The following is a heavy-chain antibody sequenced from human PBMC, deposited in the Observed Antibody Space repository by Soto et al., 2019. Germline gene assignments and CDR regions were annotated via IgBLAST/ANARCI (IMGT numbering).Heavy chain of an antibody. Sequence: GGSLRLSCAASGFTFSSYGMHWVRQAPGKGLGWVAVISYDGSNKYYADSVKGRFTISRDNSKNTLYLQMNSLRAEDTAVYYCAKDESYSSSPKYYFDYWGQGPLVTVSS. CDR2: ISYDGSNK. D-gene: IGHD6-6*01. CDR1: GFTFSSYG. CDR3: AKDESYSSSPKYYFDY. V-gene: IGHV3-30*18. J-gene: IGHJ4*02.